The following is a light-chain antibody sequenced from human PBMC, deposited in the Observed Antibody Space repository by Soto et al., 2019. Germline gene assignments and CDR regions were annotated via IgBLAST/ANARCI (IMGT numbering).Light chain of an antibody. V-gene: IGLV2-11*01. J-gene: IGLJ2*01. CDR2: DVN. Sequence: QSALTQPRSVSGSPGQSVTISCTGTSSDVGGYNYVSWYQQIPGRAPKLMIYDVNKRPSGVPGRFSGSKSGNTASLTISGLQAEDEADHHCCSYAGSYTVVFGGGTKVTVL. CDR3: CSYAGSYTVV. CDR1: SSDVGGYNY.